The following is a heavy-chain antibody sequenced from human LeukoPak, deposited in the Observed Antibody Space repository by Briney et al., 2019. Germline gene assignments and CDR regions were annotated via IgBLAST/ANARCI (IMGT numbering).Heavy chain of an antibody. D-gene: IGHD3-22*01. CDR3: DTYYYDSSGYYFDY. CDR2: IIPIFGTA. J-gene: IGHJ4*02. CDR1: GGTFSNYA. Sequence: ASVKVSCKASGGTFSNYAISWVRQAPGQGLEWMGGIIPIFGTANYAQKFQGRVTITADESTSTAYMELSSLRSEDTAVYYCDTYYYDSSGYYFDYWGQGTLVTVSS. V-gene: IGHV1-69*13.